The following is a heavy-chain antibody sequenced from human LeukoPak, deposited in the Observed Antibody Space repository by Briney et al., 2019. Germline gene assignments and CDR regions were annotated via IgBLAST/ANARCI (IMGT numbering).Heavy chain of an antibody. V-gene: IGHV5-51*01. D-gene: IGHD6-19*01. J-gene: IGHJ4*02. CDR2: IYPGDSDT. Sequence: GESLRISCKGSGYSFTTYWIGWVRQMPGKGLEWMGIIYPGDSDTRYSPSFQGQVTISADKSITTAYLQRSSLKASDAAMYYCARTRYSSGWYDYWGQGTQVTVSS. CDR3: ARTRYSSGWYDY. CDR1: GYSFTTYW.